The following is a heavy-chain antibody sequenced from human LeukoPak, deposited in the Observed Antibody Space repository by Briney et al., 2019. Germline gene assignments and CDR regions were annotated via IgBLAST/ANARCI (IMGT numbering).Heavy chain of an antibody. Sequence: PGGSLRLSCAASGFTFSSYAMSWVRQAPGKGLEWVSAISGSGGSTYYADSVKGRFTISRDNSKNTLYLQMNSLRDEDTAVYYCAKVPTSNGDYADYFDYWGQGTLVTVSS. J-gene: IGHJ4*02. D-gene: IGHD4-17*01. V-gene: IGHV3-23*01. CDR1: GFTFSSYA. CDR3: AKVPTSNGDYADYFDY. CDR2: ISGSGGST.